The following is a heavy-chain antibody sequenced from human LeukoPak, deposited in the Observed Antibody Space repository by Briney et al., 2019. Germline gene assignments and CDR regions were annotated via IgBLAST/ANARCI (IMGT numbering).Heavy chain of an antibody. J-gene: IGHJ5*02. CDR2: IYYSGST. CDR1: GGSISGGDYY. Sequence: SETLSLTCTVSGGSISGGDYYWSWIRQPPGKGLEWIGYIYYSGSTYYNPSLKSRVTISVDTSKNQFSLRLSSVTAADTAVYYCARLTITMVRGVPNWFDPWGQGTLVTVSS. D-gene: IGHD3-10*01. CDR3: ARLTITMVRGVPNWFDP. V-gene: IGHV4-30-4*01.